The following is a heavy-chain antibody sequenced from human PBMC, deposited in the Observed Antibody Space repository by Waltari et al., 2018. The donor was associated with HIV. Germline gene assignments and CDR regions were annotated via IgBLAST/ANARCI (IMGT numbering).Heavy chain of an antibody. CDR1: GDPFPRFG. J-gene: IGHJ6*02. CDR3: ARERGEGNDILTGYPNYYYYYGMDV. D-gene: IGHD3-9*01. V-gene: IGHV1-18*01. CDR2: ISAYSGNT. Sequence: QVQLLQSGAEVKKPGASVKASCKAHGDPFPRFGIRWVRQAHGQGREWMGWISAYSGNTNHAQKFQGRVTMTTDTSTNRVYMELRSLRSDDTAVYYCARERGEGNDILTGYPNYYYYYGMDVWGQGTTVTVSS.